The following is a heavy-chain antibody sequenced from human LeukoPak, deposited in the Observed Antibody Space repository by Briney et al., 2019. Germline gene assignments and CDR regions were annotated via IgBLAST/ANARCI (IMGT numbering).Heavy chain of an antibody. CDR1: GFTFSSYG. CDR3: AKDPESTPENSGY. V-gene: IGHV3-30*02. Sequence: PGGSLRLSCAASGFTFSSYGMHWVRQAPGKGLEWVAFIRYDGSNKYYADSVKGRFTISRDNSKNTLYLQMNSLRAEDTAVYYCAKDPESTPENSGYWGQGTLVTVSS. D-gene: IGHD1-26*01. J-gene: IGHJ4*02. CDR2: IRYDGSNK.